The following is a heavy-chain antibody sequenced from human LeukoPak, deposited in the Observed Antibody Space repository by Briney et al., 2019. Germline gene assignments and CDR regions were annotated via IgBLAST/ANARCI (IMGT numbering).Heavy chain of an antibody. CDR1: GGSISSSNW. CDR3: AGFEYSSSSNWFDP. CDR2: IYHSGST. V-gene: IGHV4-4*02. J-gene: IGHJ5*02. Sequence: SETLSLTCAVSGGSISSSNWWSWVRQPPGKGLEWIGEIYHSGSTNYNPSLKSRVTMSVDKSKNQFSLKLSSVTAADTAVYYCAGFEYSSSSNWFDPWGQGTLVTVSS. D-gene: IGHD6-6*01.